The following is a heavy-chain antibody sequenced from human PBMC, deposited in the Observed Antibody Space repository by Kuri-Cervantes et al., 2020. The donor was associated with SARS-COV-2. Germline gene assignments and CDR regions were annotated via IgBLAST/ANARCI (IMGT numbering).Heavy chain of an antibody. CDR3: ARDKFGTYVHDGGGYYTSSDHWFDH. Sequence: GGSLRLSCAASGFMFSNYWMNWVRQAKGKGLEWVAKVKADGSETYYADSVKGRFIVSRDNVKKSLDLQMNSLRLEDTAIYYCARDKFGTYVHDGGGYYTSSDHWFDHWGQGTRVTVSS. CDR2: VKADGSET. J-gene: IGHJ5*02. V-gene: IGHV3-7*05. CDR1: GFMFSNYW. D-gene: IGHD3-22*01.